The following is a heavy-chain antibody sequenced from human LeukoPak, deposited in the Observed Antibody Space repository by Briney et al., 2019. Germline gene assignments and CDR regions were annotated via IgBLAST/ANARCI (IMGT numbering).Heavy chain of an antibody. V-gene: IGHV3-21*01. D-gene: IGHD3-16*01. CDR1: GFTFSSYS. J-gene: IGHJ4*02. CDR3: ARDYASANEYYFDY. Sequence: PGGSLRLSCAASGFTFSSYSMNWVRQAPGKGLEWVSSISSSSSYIYYADSVKGRFTISRDNAKNSLYLQMNSLRAEDTAVYYCARDYASANEYYFDYWGQGTLVTVSS. CDR2: ISSSSSYI.